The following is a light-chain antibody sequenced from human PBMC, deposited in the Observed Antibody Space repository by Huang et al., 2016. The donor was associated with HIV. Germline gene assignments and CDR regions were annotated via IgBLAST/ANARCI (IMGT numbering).Light chain of an antibody. CDR3: QQYNNWPPLFT. V-gene: IGKV3-15*01. CDR2: SAS. J-gene: IGKJ2*01. Sequence: EIVMTQSPATVSVSPGERATLSCRASQSVSSNLAWYQQKPGQAPRLLIYSASTRATGVPARFSGSGSGTESTLTISSLQSEDFAVYYCQQYNNWPPLFTFGQGTKLEIK. CDR1: QSVSSN.